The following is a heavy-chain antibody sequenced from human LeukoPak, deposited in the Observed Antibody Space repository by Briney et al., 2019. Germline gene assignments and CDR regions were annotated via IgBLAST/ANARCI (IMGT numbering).Heavy chain of an antibody. CDR3: ARPGYYYGSGSYYEL. J-gene: IGHJ4*02. V-gene: IGHV3-23*01. Sequence: PGGSLRLSCAASGFTFSSYAMSWVRQAPGKGLEWVSAISGSGGSTYYADSVKGRFTISRDNSKNTLYLQMNSLRAEDTAVYYCARPGYYYGSGSYYELWGQGTLATVSP. CDR2: ISGSGGST. D-gene: IGHD3-10*01. CDR1: GFTFSSYA.